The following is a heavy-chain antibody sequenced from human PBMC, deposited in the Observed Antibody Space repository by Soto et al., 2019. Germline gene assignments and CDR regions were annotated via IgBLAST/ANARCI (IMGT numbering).Heavy chain of an antibody. D-gene: IGHD2-15*01. CDR2: ISAYSGNT. CDR1: GYTFTTFG. CDR3: ARAFCSGGSWYLDY. V-gene: IGHV1-18*01. Sequence: QVQLVQSGGEVKKPGAAVKVSCKASGYTFTTFGIGWVRQAPGQGLEWMGWISAYSGNTEYPEKLQGRVTMTRDTSTSTTYMELRSLRSDDTAVYYCARAFCSGGSWYLDYWGQGALVTVSS. J-gene: IGHJ4*02.